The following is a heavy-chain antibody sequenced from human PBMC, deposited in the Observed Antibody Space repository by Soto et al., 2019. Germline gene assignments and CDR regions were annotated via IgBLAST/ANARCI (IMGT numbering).Heavy chain of an antibody. J-gene: IGHJ5*02. CDR3: AKDGSSTRHWFDP. Sequence: GGSLRLSCAASGFTFSSYAMSWVRQAPGKALEWVSGISDTGVSTYYADSVKGRFTISRDNSNNTLYLQMNSLRAEDTALYYCAKDGSSTRHWFDPWGQGTLVTVSS. CDR1: GFTFSSYA. CDR2: ISDTGVST. V-gene: IGHV3-23*01. D-gene: IGHD6-6*01.